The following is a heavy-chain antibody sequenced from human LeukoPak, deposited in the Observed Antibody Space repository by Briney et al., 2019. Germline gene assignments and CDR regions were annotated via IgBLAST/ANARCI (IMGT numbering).Heavy chain of an antibody. D-gene: IGHD1-7*01. CDR3: ARDRGEKPNYSGFDY. CDR1: GFTFSSYW. J-gene: IGHJ4*02. CDR2: ISSRSSTI. V-gene: IGHV3-48*02. Sequence: GGSLRLSCAASGFTFSSYWMSWVRQAPGKGLEWVSYISSRSSTIYYADSVKGRFTISRDNAKNSLYLQMNSLRDEDTAVYYCARDRGEKPNYSGFDYWGQGTLVTVSS.